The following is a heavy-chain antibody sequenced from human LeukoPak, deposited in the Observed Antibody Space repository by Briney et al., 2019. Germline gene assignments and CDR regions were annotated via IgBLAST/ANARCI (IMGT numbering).Heavy chain of an antibody. CDR3: AKPHFLYSNWFDP. CDR1: GFTFSSYG. V-gene: IGHV3-30*18. D-gene: IGHD1-26*01. Sequence: PGRSLRLSCAAFGFTFSSYGMHWVRQAPGKGLEWVAVISYDGSNKYYADSVKGRFTISRDNSKNTLYLQMNSLRAEDTAVYYCAKPHFLYSNWFDPWGQGTLVTVSS. CDR2: ISYDGSNK. J-gene: IGHJ5*02.